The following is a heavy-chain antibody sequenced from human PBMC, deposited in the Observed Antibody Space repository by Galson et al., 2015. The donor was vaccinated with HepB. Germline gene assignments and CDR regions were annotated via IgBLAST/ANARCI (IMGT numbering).Heavy chain of an antibody. CDR1: GYTFTSYA. D-gene: IGHD5-18*01. Sequence: SVKVSCKASGYTFTSYAISWVRQAPGQGLEWMGGIIPIFGTANYAQKFQGRVTITADESTSTAYMELSSLRSEDTAVYYCATTGYSYGSKAFDIWGQGTMVTVSS. V-gene: IGHV1-69*13. CDR3: ATTGYSYGSKAFDI. J-gene: IGHJ3*02. CDR2: IIPIFGTA.